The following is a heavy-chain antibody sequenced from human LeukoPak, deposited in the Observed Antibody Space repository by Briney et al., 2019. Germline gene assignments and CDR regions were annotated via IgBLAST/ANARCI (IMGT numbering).Heavy chain of an antibody. CDR3: ARDDGRARPFDY. V-gene: IGHV3-7*01. Sequence: SCKASGYTFTSYGISWVRQAPGKGLEWVANIKQDGSEKNYVDSVKGRFTISRDNAKNSLYLQMNSLRAEDTAVYYCARDDGRARPFDYWGQGTLVTVSS. J-gene: IGHJ4*02. D-gene: IGHD6-6*01. CDR2: IKQDGSEK. CDR1: GYTFTSYG.